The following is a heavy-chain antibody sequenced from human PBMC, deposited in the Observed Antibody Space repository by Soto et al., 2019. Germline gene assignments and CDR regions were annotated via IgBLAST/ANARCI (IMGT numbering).Heavy chain of an antibody. V-gene: IGHV1-46*01. J-gene: IGHJ3*02. CDR3: ATLAYCGGDCFTGADDAFDI. Sequence: ASVKVSCKASGYTFTSYYMHWVRQAPGQGLEWMGIINPSGGSTSYAQKFQGRVTMTRDTSTSTVYMELSSLRSEDTAVYYCATLAYCGGDCFTGADDAFDIWGQGTMVTVSS. D-gene: IGHD2-21*02. CDR2: INPSGGST. CDR1: GYTFTSYY.